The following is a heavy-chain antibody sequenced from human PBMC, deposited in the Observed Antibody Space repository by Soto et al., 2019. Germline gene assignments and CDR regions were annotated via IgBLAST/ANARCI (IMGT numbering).Heavy chain of an antibody. Sequence: SVKVSCKASGFTFTSSAVQWVRQARGQRLEWIGWIVVGSGNTNYAQKFQERVTITRDMSTSTAYMELSSLRSEDTAVYYCAASTTGGNQYYYYYYGMDVWGHGTLVTVSS. V-gene: IGHV1-58*01. CDR1: GFTFTSSA. CDR2: IVVGSGNT. CDR3: AASTTGGNQYYYYYYGMDV. D-gene: IGHD2-15*01. J-gene: IGHJ6*02.